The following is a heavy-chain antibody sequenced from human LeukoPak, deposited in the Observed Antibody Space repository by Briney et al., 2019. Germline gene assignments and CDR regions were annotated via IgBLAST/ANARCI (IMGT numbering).Heavy chain of an antibody. V-gene: IGHV1-8*01. CDR1: GYTFTSYD. CDR3: ARSVTSGYCSSTSCYYYYYYGMDV. D-gene: IGHD2-2*01. Sequence: ASVKVSCKASGYTFTSYDINWVRQATGQGLEWMGWMNPNSGNTGYAQKFQGRVIMTRNTSISTAYMELSSLRSEDTAVYYCARSVTSGYCSSTSCYYYYYYGMDVWGQGTTVTVSS. J-gene: IGHJ6*02. CDR2: MNPNSGNT.